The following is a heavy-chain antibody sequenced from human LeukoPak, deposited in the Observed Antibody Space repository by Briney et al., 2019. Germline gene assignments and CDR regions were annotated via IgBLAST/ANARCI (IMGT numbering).Heavy chain of an antibody. CDR3: ARNLKYYYGSGSLYYFDY. V-gene: IGHV3-7*01. D-gene: IGHD3-10*01. J-gene: IGHJ4*02. Sequence: GGSLRLSCAASGFTFSSYWMSWVRQAPGKGLEWVANIKQDGSEKYYVDSVKGRFTISRDNAKNSLYLQMNSLRAEDTAVYYCARNLKYYYGSGSLYYFDYWGQGTLVTVSS. CDR1: GFTFSSYW. CDR2: IKQDGSEK.